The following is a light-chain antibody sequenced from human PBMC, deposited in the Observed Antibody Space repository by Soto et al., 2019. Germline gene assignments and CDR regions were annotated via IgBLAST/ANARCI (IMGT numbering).Light chain of an antibody. CDR2: AAS. Sequence: DIQLTQSPSFLSASVGDRVIITCRASKGISSYLGWYQQKPGKAPKLLIYAASTLQSGVPSRFSGSGSGTEFTLTISRLQPEDFASYFCQQINSYPLTFGGGTKVEIK. V-gene: IGKV1-9*01. CDR3: QQINSYPLT. CDR1: KGISSY. J-gene: IGKJ4*01.